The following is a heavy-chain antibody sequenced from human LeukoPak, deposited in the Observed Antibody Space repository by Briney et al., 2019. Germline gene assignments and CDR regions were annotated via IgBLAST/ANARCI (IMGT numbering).Heavy chain of an antibody. Sequence: GGSLRLSCAASGFTVSSNYMSWVRQAPGKGLGWVSVIYSGGSTYYADSVKGRFTISRDNSKNTLYLQMNSLRAEDTAVYYCAREVATIWDYFDYWGQGTLVTVSS. J-gene: IGHJ4*02. CDR1: GFTVSSNY. CDR3: AREVATIWDYFDY. CDR2: IYSGGST. V-gene: IGHV3-66*01. D-gene: IGHD5-12*01.